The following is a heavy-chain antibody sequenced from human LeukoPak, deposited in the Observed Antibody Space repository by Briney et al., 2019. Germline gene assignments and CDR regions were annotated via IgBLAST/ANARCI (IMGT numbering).Heavy chain of an antibody. Sequence: SGTLSLTCAVSGGSISSSNWWSWVRQPPGKGLELIGEIYHSGSTDYNPSLKSRVTISVDKSKNQFSLKLSSVTAADTAVYYCARSGIQLWSGGFDYWSQGTLVTVSS. D-gene: IGHD5-18*01. J-gene: IGHJ4*02. V-gene: IGHV4-4*02. CDR3: ARSGIQLWSGGFDY. CDR1: GGSISSSNW. CDR2: IYHSGST.